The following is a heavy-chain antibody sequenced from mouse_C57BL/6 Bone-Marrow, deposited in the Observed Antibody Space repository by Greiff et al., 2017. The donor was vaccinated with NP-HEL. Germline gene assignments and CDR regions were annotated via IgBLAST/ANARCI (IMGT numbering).Heavy chain of an antibody. V-gene: IGHV2-2*01. D-gene: IGHD4-1*01. CDR1: GFSLTSYG. J-gene: IGHJ4*01. Sequence: VKLQESGPGLVQPSQSLSITCTVSGFSLTSYGVHWVRQSPGKGLEWLGVIWSGGSTDYNAAFISRLSISKDNSKSQVFFKMNSLQADDTAIYYCARGGLAYAMDYWGQGTSVTVSS. CDR2: IWSGGST. CDR3: ARGGLAYAMDY.